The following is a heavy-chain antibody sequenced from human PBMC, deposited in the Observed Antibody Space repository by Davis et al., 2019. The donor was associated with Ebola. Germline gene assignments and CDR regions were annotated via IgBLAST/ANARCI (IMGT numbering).Heavy chain of an antibody. CDR1: GFTFSNAW. Sequence: GESLKISCAASGFTFSNAWMSWVRQAPGKGLEWGGRIKSKTDGRTTDYAAPVKGRFTISRDDSKNTLYLQMNSLKTEDTAVYYCTTTTTVFDYWGQGTLVTVSS. CDR3: TTTTTVFDY. D-gene: IGHD4-11*01. J-gene: IGHJ4*02. CDR2: IKSKTDGRTT. V-gene: IGHV3-15*01.